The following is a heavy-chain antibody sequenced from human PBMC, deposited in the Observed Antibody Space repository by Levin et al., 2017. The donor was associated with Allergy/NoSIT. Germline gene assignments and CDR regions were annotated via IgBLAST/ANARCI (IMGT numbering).Heavy chain of an antibody. D-gene: IGHD2-2*01. J-gene: IGHJ4*02. Sequence: SGPTLVKPTQTLTLTCTFSGFSLTSSGEGVGWIRQPPGKAPEWLALIYWDDEERYSPSLKTRLTVTKDTSKNQVVLKVTDMDPVDTDTYYCVHRIHSPDELPLWGSRGWAFDYWGQGVLVTVSS. CDR1: GFSLTSSGEG. CDR3: VHRIHSPDELPLWGSRGWAFDY. CDR2: IYWDDEE. V-gene: IGHV2-5*02.